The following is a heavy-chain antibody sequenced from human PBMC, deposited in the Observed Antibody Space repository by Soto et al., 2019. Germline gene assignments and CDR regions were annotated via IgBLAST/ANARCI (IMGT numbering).Heavy chain of an antibody. J-gene: IGHJ5*02. CDR2: IYYSGST. CDR1: GGSISSSSYY. Sequence: QLQLQESGPGLVKPSETLSLTCTVSGGSISSSSYYWGWIRQPPGKGLEWIGSIYYSGSTYYNPPLKSRVTISVDTSKNQFSLKLSSVTAADTAVYYCARSPPPITIFGVVAPFDPWGQGTLVTVSS. D-gene: IGHD3-3*01. CDR3: ARSPPPITIFGVVAPFDP. V-gene: IGHV4-39*01.